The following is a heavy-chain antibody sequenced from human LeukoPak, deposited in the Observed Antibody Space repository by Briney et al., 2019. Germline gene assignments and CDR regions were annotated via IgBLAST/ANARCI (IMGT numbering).Heavy chain of an antibody. Sequence: PGGSLRLSCAASGFTFSDYYMTWIRQAPGKGLEWVSDISSSGSTIYYGDSIKGRFTISRDNAKNSVFLQMNSLRAEDTAVYYCARVGPYSSGWYSQNYFDYWGQGTLVTVSS. CDR3: ARVGPYSSGWYSQNYFDY. J-gene: IGHJ4*02. CDR1: GFTFSDYY. CDR2: ISSSGSTI. V-gene: IGHV3-11*01. D-gene: IGHD6-19*01.